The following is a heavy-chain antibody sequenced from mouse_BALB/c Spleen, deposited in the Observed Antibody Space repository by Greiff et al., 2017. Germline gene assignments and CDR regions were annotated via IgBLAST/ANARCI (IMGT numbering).Heavy chain of an antibody. J-gene: IGHJ4*01. V-gene: IGHV5-6*03. CDR2: ISSGGSYT. Sequence: EVKLMESGGGLVKPGGSLKLSCAASGFTFSSYAMSWVRQTPYKRLEWVATISSGGSYTYYPDSVKGRFTISRDNAKNTLYLQMSSLKSEDTAMYYCARFTTGAMDYWGQGTSVTVSS. CDR3: ARFTTGAMDY. D-gene: IGHD2-12*01. CDR1: GFTFSSYA.